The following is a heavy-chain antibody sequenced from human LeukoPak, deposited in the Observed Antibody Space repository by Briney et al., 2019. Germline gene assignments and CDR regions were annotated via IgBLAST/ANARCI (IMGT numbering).Heavy chain of an antibody. J-gene: IGHJ5*02. V-gene: IGHV4-34*01. CDR2: INHSGST. D-gene: IGHD3-3*01. CDR1: GGSFSGHY. CDR3: ARPPYYDFWSSYPTKLRANWFDP. Sequence: SETLSLTCAVYGGSFSGHYWSWIRQPPGKGLEWIGEINHSGSTNYNPSLKSRVTISVDTSKNQFSLKLSSVTAADTAVYYCARPPYYDFWSSYPTKLRANWFDPWGQGTLVTVSS.